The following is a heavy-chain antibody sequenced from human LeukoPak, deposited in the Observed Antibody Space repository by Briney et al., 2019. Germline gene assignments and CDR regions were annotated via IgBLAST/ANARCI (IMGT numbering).Heavy chain of an antibody. V-gene: IGHV5-51*01. CDR3: ARLRDSCADC. CDR1: GYTFTSYW. J-gene: IGHJ4*02. Sequence: GESLKISCKGSGYTFTSYWIGWVRQMPGKGLEWMGIIYPGYSDTRYSPSVQGQVTISADKSISTAYLQWSSLKASDTAMYYCARLRDSCADCWGQGTLVTVSS. D-gene: IGHD3-22*01. CDR2: IYPGYSDT.